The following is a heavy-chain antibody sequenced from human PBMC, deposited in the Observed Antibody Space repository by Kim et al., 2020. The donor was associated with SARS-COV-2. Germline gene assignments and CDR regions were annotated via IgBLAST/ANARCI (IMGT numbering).Heavy chain of an antibody. D-gene: IGHD3-10*01. CDR3: AKESGSGSYYAWTYYYYGMDV. Sequence: GGSLRLSCAASGFTFSSYGMHWVRQAPGKGLEWVVVISYDGSNKYYADSVKGRFTISRDNSKNTLYLQMNSLRAEDTAVYYCAKESGSGSYYAWTYYYYGMDVCGQGTTVTVSS. J-gene: IGHJ6*02. CDR2: ISYDGSNK. CDR1: GFTFSSYG. V-gene: IGHV3-30*18.